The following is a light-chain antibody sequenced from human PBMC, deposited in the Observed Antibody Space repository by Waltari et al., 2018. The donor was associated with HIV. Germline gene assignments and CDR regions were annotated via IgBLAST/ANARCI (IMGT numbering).Light chain of an antibody. Sequence: SYVLTQPPSVSVAPGKTATITCGGNHIGSKTVHWCQQRPGQDTVLVIYNASDRPSVIPERFPGSNSGHTATLTITRVEAGDEADYYCQVWDSSSDHVVFGGGTKLTVL. CDR1: HIGSKT. J-gene: IGLJ2*01. V-gene: IGLV3-21*04. CDR2: NAS. CDR3: QVWDSSSDHVV.